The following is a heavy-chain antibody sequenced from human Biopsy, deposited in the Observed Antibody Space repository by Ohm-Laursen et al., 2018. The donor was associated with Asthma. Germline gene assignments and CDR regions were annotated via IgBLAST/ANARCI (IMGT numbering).Heavy chain of an antibody. D-gene: IGHD3-3*01. Sequence: SVYASCKASGDSLSIFTYSWVRQAPGQGLEWMGGVSPMIGRANYAQKFQGRVTISADRSTSTAYMELSSLTIEDTAVYYCARAVTILQEWSGGMDVWGQGTPVTVSS. CDR3: ARAVTILQEWSGGMDV. J-gene: IGHJ6*02. V-gene: IGHV1-69*10. CDR2: VSPMIGRA. CDR1: GDSLSIFT.